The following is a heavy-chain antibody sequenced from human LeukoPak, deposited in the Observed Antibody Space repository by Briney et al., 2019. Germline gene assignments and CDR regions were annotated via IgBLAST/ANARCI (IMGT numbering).Heavy chain of an antibody. CDR3: AGHLTGDYFDY. J-gene: IGHJ4*02. D-gene: IGHD1-14*01. CDR2: TYYSGST. V-gene: IGHV4-59*08. Sequence: SETLSLTCTVSGGSISSYYWSWIRQPPGKGLEWIGYTYYSGSTNYNPSLKSRVTISVDTSKNQFSLKLSSVTAADTAVYYCAGHLTGDYFDYWGQGTLVTVSS. CDR1: GGSISSYY.